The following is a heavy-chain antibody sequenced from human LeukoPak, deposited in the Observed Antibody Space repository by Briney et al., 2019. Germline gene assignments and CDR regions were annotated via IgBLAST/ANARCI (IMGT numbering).Heavy chain of an antibody. CDR3: ARDSSGILDAFDI. D-gene: IGHD6-19*01. Sequence: SETLSLTCTVSGGSISSYYWNWIRQPPGKGLEWIGYIYYSGSTNYNPSLKSRVTISLDTSKDQFSLNLTSVTAADTAVYYCARDSSGILDAFDIWGQGTMVTVSS. CDR2: IYYSGST. CDR1: GGSISSYY. J-gene: IGHJ3*02. V-gene: IGHV4-59*01.